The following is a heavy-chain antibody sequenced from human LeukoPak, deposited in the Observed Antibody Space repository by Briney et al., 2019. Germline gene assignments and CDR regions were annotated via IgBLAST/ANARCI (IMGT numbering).Heavy chain of an antibody. D-gene: IGHD3-22*01. CDR1: GGSFSGYY. CDR2: INHSGST. Sequence: KPSETLSLTCAVSGGSFSGYYWTWIRQPPGKGLEWIGEINHSGSTNYNPSLKSRVTISVDTSKNQFSLKLSSVTAADTAVYYCARGATYYYDSSGYYYALYYYYYMDVWGKGTTVTVSS. J-gene: IGHJ6*03. CDR3: ARGATYYYDSSGYYYALYYYYYMDV. V-gene: IGHV4-34*01.